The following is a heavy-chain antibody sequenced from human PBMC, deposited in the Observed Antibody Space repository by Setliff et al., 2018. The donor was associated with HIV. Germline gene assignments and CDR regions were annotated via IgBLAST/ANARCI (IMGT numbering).Heavy chain of an antibody. Sequence: SVKVSCKASGGTFSSYGISWVRQAPGQGLEWIGGTIPIFGTRNYAQKFQGRVTITADELTSTAYMELSSLRAEDTAVYYCARFDHYGDYGRIGDAFDIWGQGTMVTVSS. D-gene: IGHD4-17*01. J-gene: IGHJ3*02. V-gene: IGHV1-69*13. CDR2: TIPIFGTR. CDR1: GGTFSSYG. CDR3: ARFDHYGDYGRIGDAFDI.